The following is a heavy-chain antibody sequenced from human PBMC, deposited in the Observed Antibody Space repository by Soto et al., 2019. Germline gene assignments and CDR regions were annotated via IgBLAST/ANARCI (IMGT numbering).Heavy chain of an antibody. J-gene: IGHJ4*02. CDR2: ISYDGGNQ. Sequence: PXEALRLSCEACGFTFSSYPKHWVRQDPGKGLEWVTVISYDGGNQYYADSVKGRFTISRDNSKDTLYLQMHSLRSDDTAVYFCEGGHITQTSFIDHWGQGTLVTVSS. CDR1: GFTFSSYP. V-gene: IGHV3-30-3*01. CDR3: EGGHITQTSFIDH. D-gene: IGHD1-20*01.